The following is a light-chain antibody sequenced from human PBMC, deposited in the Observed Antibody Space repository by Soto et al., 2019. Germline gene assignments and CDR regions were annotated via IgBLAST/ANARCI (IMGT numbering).Light chain of an antibody. CDR3: QQYADWPRT. V-gene: IGKV3-15*01. Sequence: EIVMTQSPVTLSVSPGERATLSCRASQSINNNLAWYQQKPGQAPSLLIYGAFTRATGIPARFSGTGSGTEFTLTISSLQSGDFAVYYCQQYADWPRTFGQGTKVDIK. J-gene: IGKJ1*01. CDR2: GAF. CDR1: QSINNN.